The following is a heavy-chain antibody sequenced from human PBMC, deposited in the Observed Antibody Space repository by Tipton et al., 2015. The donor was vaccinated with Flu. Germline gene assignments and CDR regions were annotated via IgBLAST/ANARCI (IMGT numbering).Heavy chain of an antibody. V-gene: IGHV3-74*01. D-gene: IGHD3-10*01. CDR2: INSDGSST. J-gene: IGHJ4*02. CDR3: ARETINYDSGSYLMDY. Sequence: SLRLSCEASGFIFSSYWMHWVRQAPGKGLVAVSRINSDGSSTRYADSVKDRFTISRDNAKNTLFLQMNSLRAEDTGVYYCARETINYDSGSYLMDYWGQGILVTVSS. CDR1: GFIFSSYW.